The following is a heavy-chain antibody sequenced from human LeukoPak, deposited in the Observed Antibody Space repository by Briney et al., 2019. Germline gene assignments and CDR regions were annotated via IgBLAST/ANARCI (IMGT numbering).Heavy chain of an antibody. CDR1: GYTFTSYD. J-gene: IGHJ4*02. CDR3: ARDPPALFYFDY. V-gene: IGHV1-18*01. Sequence: GASVKVSCKASGYTFTSYDINWVRQATGQGLEWMGWMNPNNGNTNYAQKFQGRVTMTTDTFTSTAYMELTSLRSDDTAVYYCARDPPALFYFDYWGQGTLVTVSS. CDR2: MNPNNGNT.